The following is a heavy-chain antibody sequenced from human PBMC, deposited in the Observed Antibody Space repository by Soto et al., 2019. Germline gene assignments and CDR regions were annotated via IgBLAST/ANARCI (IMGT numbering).Heavy chain of an antibody. CDR2: IFYSGST. Sequence: SETLSLTCTVSGGSISSYYWSWIRQPPGKGLEWIGYIFYSGSTNYNPSLKSRVTISVDTSKNQFSLKLSSVTAADTAVYYCARLRAYGSGSPRACDYWGQGTLVTVSS. D-gene: IGHD3-10*01. J-gene: IGHJ4*02. V-gene: IGHV4-59*08. CDR1: GGSISSYY. CDR3: ARLRAYGSGSPRACDY.